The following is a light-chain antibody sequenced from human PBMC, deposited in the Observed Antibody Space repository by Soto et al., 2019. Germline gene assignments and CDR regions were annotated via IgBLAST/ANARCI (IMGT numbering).Light chain of an antibody. Sequence: QSVLTQPPSVSAAPGQKVTISCSGSSSNIGNNYVSWYQHLPGTAPKLLIFDDNRRPSGIPDRFSGSKSGTSATLGITGLQTGDEADYYCATWDGSLSAVVFGGGTKVTVL. CDR3: ATWDGSLSAVV. V-gene: IGLV1-51*01. CDR2: DDN. CDR1: SSNIGNNY. J-gene: IGLJ2*01.